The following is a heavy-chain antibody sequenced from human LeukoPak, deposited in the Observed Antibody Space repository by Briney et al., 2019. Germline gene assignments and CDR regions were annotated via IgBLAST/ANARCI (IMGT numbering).Heavy chain of an antibody. V-gene: IGHV4-34*01. J-gene: IGHJ3*02. CDR2: INHSGST. CDR1: GGSSSGYY. CDR3: ARGGYCSGGSCYSDAFDI. D-gene: IGHD2-15*01. Sequence: PSETLSLTCAVYGGSSSGYYRSWIRQPPGKGLEWIGEINHSGSTNYNPSLKSRVTISVDTSKNQFSLKLSSVTAADTAVYYCARGGYCSGGSCYSDAFDIWGQGTMVTVSS.